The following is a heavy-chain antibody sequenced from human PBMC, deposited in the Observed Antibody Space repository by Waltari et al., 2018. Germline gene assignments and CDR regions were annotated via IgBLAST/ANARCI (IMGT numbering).Heavy chain of an antibody. V-gene: IGHV1-8*01. CDR3: ATARVERRRGSWFDP. CDR2: MNPLSENT. D-gene: IGHD3-16*01. J-gene: IGHJ5*02. CDR1: GSTFTTVD. Sequence: QVQLVQSGAEVTALGASVRVSCKAYGSTFTTVDRNWVRQSNGQGLEWMGWMNPLSENTGYAQKFQGRVIMTRDTSLTTAYMELSSLRFDDTAIYYCATARVERRRGSWFDPWGQGTLVTVSS.